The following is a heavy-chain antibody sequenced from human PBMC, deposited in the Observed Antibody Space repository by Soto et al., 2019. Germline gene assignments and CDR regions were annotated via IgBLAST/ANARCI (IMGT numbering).Heavy chain of an antibody. V-gene: IGHV1-69*18. CDR3: ARAPITMVKTGNYGMDV. CDR2: IIPIFGTA. D-gene: IGHD3-10*01. Sequence: QVQLVQSGAEVKKPGSSVKVSCKASGGTFSSYAISWVRQAPGQGLEWMGRIIPIFGTANYAQKFQGRVTITEDESTSTAYMELSSLRSEDTAVYYCARAPITMVKTGNYGMDVWGQGTTVTVSS. CDR1: GGTFSSYA. J-gene: IGHJ6*02.